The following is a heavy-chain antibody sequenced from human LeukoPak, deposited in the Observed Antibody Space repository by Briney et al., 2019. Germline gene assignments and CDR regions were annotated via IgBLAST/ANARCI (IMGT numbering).Heavy chain of an antibody. CDR3: ARDVYSSSWYLLRH. CDR2: ISYDGSNK. D-gene: IGHD6-13*01. V-gene: IGHV3-30*04. CDR1: GFTFSSYA. Sequence: GGSLRLSCAASGFTFSSYAMHWVRQAPGKGLEWVAVISYDGSNKYYADSVKGRFTISRDNSKNTLYLQMNSLRAEDTAVYYCARDVYSSSWYLLRHWGQGTLVTVSS. J-gene: IGHJ1*01.